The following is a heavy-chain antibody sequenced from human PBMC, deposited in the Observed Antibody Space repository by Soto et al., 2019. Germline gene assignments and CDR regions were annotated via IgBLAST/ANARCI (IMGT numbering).Heavy chain of an antibody. J-gene: IGHJ3*02. CDR1: GDTFSNYV. CDR2: IVPIFRTA. CDR3: ARETSAPGPFREDASDI. V-gene: IGHV1-69*12. Sequence: QVQLVQSGAEVKKPGASVKVACKVSGDTFSNYVINWVRQAPGQGLEWMGAIVPIFRTANYAQKFQGRVTITADEFTITAYMELSGLRSDETATYYCARETSAPGPFREDASDIWGQGTLVTVSS. D-gene: IGHD6-13*01.